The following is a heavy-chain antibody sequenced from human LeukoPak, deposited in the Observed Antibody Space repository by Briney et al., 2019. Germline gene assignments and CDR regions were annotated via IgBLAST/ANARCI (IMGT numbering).Heavy chain of an antibody. CDR3: AREVINDFWSGYLYNWFDP. D-gene: IGHD3-3*01. V-gene: IGHV4-59*01. Sequence: PSETLSLTCTVSGGSISSYYWSWIRQPPGKGLEWIGYIYYSGSTNYNPSLKSRVTISVDTSKNQFSLTLTSVTAADTAVYYCAREVINDFWSGYLYNWFDPWGQGTLVTVSS. CDR1: GGSISSYY. J-gene: IGHJ5*02. CDR2: IYYSGST.